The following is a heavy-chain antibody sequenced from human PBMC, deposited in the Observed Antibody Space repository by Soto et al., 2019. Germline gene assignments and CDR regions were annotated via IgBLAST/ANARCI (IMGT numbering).Heavy chain of an antibody. Sequence: QSQTLSLTCAISGDRVSSNSAAWNWIRQSPSRGLEWLGRTYYRSKWYNDYAVSVKSRITINPDTSKNQFSLQLNSVTPEDTAVYYCARDGISVYQGGGGYGDYPIRYYYYYMDVWGKGTTVTVSS. J-gene: IGHJ6*03. CDR3: ARDGISVYQGGGGYGDYPIRYYYYYMDV. D-gene: IGHD4-17*01. V-gene: IGHV6-1*01. CDR1: GDRVSSNSAA. CDR2: TYYRSKWYN.